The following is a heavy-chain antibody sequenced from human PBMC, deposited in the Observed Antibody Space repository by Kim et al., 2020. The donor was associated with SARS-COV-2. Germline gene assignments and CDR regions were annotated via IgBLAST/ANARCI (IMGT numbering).Heavy chain of an antibody. J-gene: IGHJ3*02. D-gene: IGHD6-6*01. V-gene: IGHV3-7*03. CDR3: ARERIAAPRGRDAFDI. CDR1: GFTFSSYW. CDR2: IKQDGSEK. Sequence: GGSLRLSCAASGFTFSSYWMSWVRQAPGKGLEWVANIKQDGSEKYYVDSVKGRFTISRDNAKNSLYLQMNSLRAEDTAVYYCARERIAAPRGRDAFDIWGQGTMVTVSS.